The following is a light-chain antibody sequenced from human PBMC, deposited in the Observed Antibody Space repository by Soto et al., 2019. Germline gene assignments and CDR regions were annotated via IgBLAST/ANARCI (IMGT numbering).Light chain of an antibody. J-gene: IGKJ1*01. Sequence: DIQMTQSPSSLSASVGDRVTITCRASQSISTFLNWYQQKPGRPPKRLVYAASSLQSGVPSRFRGSGSGTDFTLTITSLQPEDFAIYYCQQIYSPPRTFGQGTKV. CDR1: QSISTF. CDR2: AAS. V-gene: IGKV1-39*01. CDR3: QQIYSPPRT.